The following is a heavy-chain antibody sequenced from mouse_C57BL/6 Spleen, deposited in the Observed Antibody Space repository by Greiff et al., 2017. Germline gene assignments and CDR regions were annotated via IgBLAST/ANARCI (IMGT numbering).Heavy chain of an antibody. CDR2: IDPSDSYT. CDR3: ARLDSNSFYAMDY. Sequence: QVQLQQPGAELVKPGASVKLSCKASGYTFTSYWMQWVKQRPGQGLEWIGEIDPSDSYTNYNQKFKGKATLTVDTSSSTAFMQLSSLTSEDSAVYYCARLDSNSFYAMDYWGQGTSVTVSS. CDR1: GYTFTSYW. J-gene: IGHJ4*01. V-gene: IGHV1-50*01. D-gene: IGHD2-5*01.